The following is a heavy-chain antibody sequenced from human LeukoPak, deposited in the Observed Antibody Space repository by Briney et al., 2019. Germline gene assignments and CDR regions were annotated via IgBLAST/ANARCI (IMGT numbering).Heavy chain of an antibody. D-gene: IGHD3-9*01. CDR2: IIPIFGTA. Sequence: GASVKVSCKASGGTFSSYTISLVRQAPGQGLEWMGVIIPIFGTANHAQKFQGRVTITADESTSTAYMELSSLRSEDTAVCYCARSPPQNSDILTGYFADWGQGTLVTVSS. J-gene: IGHJ4*02. CDR1: GGTFSSYT. V-gene: IGHV1-69*13. CDR3: ARSPPQNSDILTGYFAD.